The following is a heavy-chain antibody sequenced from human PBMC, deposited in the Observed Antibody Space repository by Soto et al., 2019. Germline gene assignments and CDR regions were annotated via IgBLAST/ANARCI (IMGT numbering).Heavy chain of an antibody. D-gene: IGHD5-18*01. CDR1: GASISSDGYY. Sequence: QVQLQESGPGLVRPSQTLSLTCTVSGASISSDGYYWGWIRQHPGKGLEYIAYIYYSGSTYYNPSLNLRVTMALDAAKDQFSLKLSDVTAEDTALYYCASSLQRVTSRLDFWGQGALVTVSS. CDR2: IYYSGST. V-gene: IGHV4-31*03. J-gene: IGHJ4*02. CDR3: ASSLQRVTSRLDF.